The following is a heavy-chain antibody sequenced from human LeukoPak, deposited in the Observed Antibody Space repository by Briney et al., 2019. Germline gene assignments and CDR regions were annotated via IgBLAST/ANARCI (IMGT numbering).Heavy chain of an antibody. CDR1: GLTLSNAW. CDR2: IKSKTDGGTT. Sequence: GGSLRLSCAASGLTLSNAWTSWVRQAPGKGLEWVGRIKSKTDGGTTDYAAPVKGRFTISRDDSKNTLYLQMNSLKTEDTAVYYCTGIDYGDPYYFDYWGQGTLVTVSS. CDR3: TGIDYGDPYYFDY. D-gene: IGHD4-17*01. J-gene: IGHJ4*02. V-gene: IGHV3-15*01.